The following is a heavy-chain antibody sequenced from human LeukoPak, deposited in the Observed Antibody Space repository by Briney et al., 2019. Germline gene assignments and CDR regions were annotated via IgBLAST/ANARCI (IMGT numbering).Heavy chain of an antibody. Sequence: ASVKVSCKASGGTFSSYAISWVRQAPGQGLEWMGRIIPIFGIANYAQKFQGRVTITADKSTSTAYMELSSLRSDDTAVYYCARVPINYDSSGYFQVGMDVWGQGTTVTVSS. CDR1: GGTFSSYA. CDR3: ARVPINYDSSGYFQVGMDV. CDR2: IIPIFGIA. J-gene: IGHJ6*02. D-gene: IGHD3-22*01. V-gene: IGHV1-69*04.